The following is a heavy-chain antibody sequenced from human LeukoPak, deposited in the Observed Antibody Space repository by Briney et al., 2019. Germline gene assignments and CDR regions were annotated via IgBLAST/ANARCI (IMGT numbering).Heavy chain of an antibody. D-gene: IGHD3-10*01. CDR1: GFTFGDYA. Sequence: GGSLRLSCTDSGFTFGDYAMSWVRQAPGKGLEWGGFIRSKAYGGTTEYAASVKGRFTISRDDSKSIAYLQMNSLKTEDTAVYYCRGVFYYGSGSYYDFVYWGQGTLVTVSS. CDR3: RGVFYYGSGSYYDFVY. V-gene: IGHV3-49*04. J-gene: IGHJ4*02. CDR2: IRSKAYGGTT.